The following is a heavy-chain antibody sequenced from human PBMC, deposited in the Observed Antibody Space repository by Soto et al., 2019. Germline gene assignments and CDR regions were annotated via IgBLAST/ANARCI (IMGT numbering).Heavy chain of an antibody. V-gene: IGHV2-5*01. CDR3: AHRGYMYGNWDHGYFDY. D-gene: IGHD5-18*01. J-gene: IGHJ4*01. CDR1: GLSLTTSGVG. Sequence: QITLKESGPTRVRPTQTLALTCTVSGLSLTTSGVGVGWIRKTPGKALECLAIISWYDDKRYSPSLKSRLTITKDTTKNQVVLTMADMDPVDTATYFLAHRGYMYGNWDHGYFDYWYHGTLVTVAS. CDR2: ISWYDDK.